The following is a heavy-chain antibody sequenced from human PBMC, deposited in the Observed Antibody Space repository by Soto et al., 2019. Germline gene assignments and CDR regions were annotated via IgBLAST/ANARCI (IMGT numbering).Heavy chain of an antibody. J-gene: IGHJ5*02. Sequence: GGSLRLSCAASGFTFSSYAMSWVRQAPGKGLEWVSAISGSGGSTYYADSVKGRFTISRDNSKNTLYLQMNSLRAEDTAVYYCAKDNRDFWSGYPWFDPWGQGTLVTVSS. CDR1: GFTFSSYA. CDR3: AKDNRDFWSGYPWFDP. CDR2: ISGSGGST. V-gene: IGHV3-23*01. D-gene: IGHD3-3*01.